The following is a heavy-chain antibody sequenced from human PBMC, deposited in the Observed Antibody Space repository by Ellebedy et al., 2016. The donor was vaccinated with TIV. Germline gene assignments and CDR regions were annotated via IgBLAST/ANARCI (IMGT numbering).Heavy chain of an antibody. D-gene: IGHD6-19*01. CDR3: ARHTGYSSGWTPRPNYGLDV. Sequence: GESLKISCTGSGYSFTNYWIAWVRQMPGKGLEWMGIIYPGDSDTRYSPSFQGQVTISADKSISAAFLQWGSLKASDTAMYYCARHTGYSSGWTPRPNYGLDVWGQGTTVTVSS. CDR1: GYSFTNYW. J-gene: IGHJ6*02. CDR2: IYPGDSDT. V-gene: IGHV5-51*01.